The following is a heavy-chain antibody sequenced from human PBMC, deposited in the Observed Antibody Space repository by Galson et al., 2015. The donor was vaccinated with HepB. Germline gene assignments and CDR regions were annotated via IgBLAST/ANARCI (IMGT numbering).Heavy chain of an antibody. Sequence: SVKVSCKASGYTFTSYGISWVRQAPGQGLEWMGWVSVHNDNTNHAQKFQGRVTMTTDTSTSTAYMELRSLRSDDTAVYYCVRSGLIVGSTIDYWGQGTLITVSS. J-gene: IGHJ4*02. CDR3: VRSGLIVGSTIDY. V-gene: IGHV1-18*04. D-gene: IGHD1-26*01. CDR1: GYTFTSYG. CDR2: VSVHNDNT.